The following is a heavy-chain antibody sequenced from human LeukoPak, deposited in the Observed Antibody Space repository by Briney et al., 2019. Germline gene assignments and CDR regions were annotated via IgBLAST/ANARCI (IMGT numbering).Heavy chain of an antibody. D-gene: IGHD1-26*01. CDR2: IYPGDSDT. CDR3: ARHRIPGAHDAFDI. V-gene: IGHV5-51*01. Sequence: GESLKISCKGSGYSFTSYWIGWVRQMPGKGLEWMGIIYPGDSDTRYSPSFQGQVTISVDKSISTAYLQWSSLKASDSAIYYCARHRIPGAHDAFDIWGQGTMVTVSS. J-gene: IGHJ3*02. CDR1: GYSFTSYW.